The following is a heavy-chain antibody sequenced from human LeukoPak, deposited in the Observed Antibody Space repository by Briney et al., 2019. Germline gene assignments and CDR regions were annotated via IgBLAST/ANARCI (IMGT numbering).Heavy chain of an antibody. CDR1: GFTVSSNY. CDR2: IYSGGST. Sequence: GGSLRLSCAASGFTVSSNYTSWVRQAPGKGLEWVSVIYSGGSTYYADSVKGRFTISRDNSKNTLYLQMNSLRAEDTAVYYCARVETGVGPDYWGQGALVTVSS. V-gene: IGHV3-66*01. J-gene: IGHJ4*02. CDR3: ARVETGVGPDY. D-gene: IGHD1-26*01.